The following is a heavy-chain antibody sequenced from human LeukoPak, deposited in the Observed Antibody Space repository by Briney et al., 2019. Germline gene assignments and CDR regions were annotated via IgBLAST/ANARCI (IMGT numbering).Heavy chain of an antibody. CDR1: GASVNDYY. CDR2: MYGSGST. V-gene: IGHV4-4*07. CDR3: ARGMRLFDY. Sequence: PSETLSLTCTVSGASVNDYYWNWIRQPAGGGLEWIGRMYGSGSTNYNPSLKSRVTMSVDTSKSQFSLKLTSVTAADTAVYYGARGMRLFDYWGQGTLVTVSS. J-gene: IGHJ4*02.